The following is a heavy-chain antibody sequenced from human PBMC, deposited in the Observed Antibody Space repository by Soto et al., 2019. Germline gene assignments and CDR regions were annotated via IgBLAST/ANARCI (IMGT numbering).Heavy chain of an antibody. D-gene: IGHD3-22*01. Sequence: TGGSLRLSCAASGFIFRSYAMNWVRQAPGKGLEWVSVITGSGDDTYYVDSVKGRFTISRDNSKKTLYLQMNSLRPEDTALYYCAKDEYYYSRSGYYIFDSWGQGP. J-gene: IGHJ4*02. CDR1: GFIFRSYA. CDR2: ITGSGDDT. V-gene: IGHV3-23*01. CDR3: AKDEYYYSRSGYYIFDS.